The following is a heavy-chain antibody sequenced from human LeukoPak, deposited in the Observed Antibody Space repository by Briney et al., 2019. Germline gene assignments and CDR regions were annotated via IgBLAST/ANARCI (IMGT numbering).Heavy chain of an antibody. J-gene: IGHJ5*02. CDR2: IYYSGST. V-gene: IGHV4-39*01. Sequence: PSETLSLTCTVSGGSISSSSYYWGWIRQPPGKGLEWIGSIYYSGSTYYNPSLKSRDTISVDTSKNQFSLKLSSVTAADTAVYYCARGITYDILTGSFDPWGQGTLVTVSS. D-gene: IGHD3-9*01. CDR1: GGSISSSSYY. CDR3: ARGITYDILTGSFDP.